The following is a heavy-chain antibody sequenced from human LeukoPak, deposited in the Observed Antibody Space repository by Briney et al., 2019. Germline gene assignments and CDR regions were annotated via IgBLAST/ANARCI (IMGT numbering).Heavy chain of an antibody. J-gene: IGHJ6*02. CDR1: GFTFSDFY. Sequence: GGSLRLSCAASGFTFSDFYMSWIRQAPGKGLEWVSFISDGGRTIYYADSVKGRFTVSRDNAKNTLYLQMNSLRAEDTAVYYCAREPQDTIFGVVIGTNYYYYYGMDVWGQGTTVTVSS. CDR2: ISDGGRTI. V-gene: IGHV3-11*04. CDR3: AREPQDTIFGVVIGTNYYYYYGMDV. D-gene: IGHD3-3*01.